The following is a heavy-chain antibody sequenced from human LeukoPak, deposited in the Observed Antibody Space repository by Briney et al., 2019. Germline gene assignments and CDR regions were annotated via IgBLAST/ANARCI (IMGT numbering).Heavy chain of an antibody. CDR3: TRGSMAYYYMDV. V-gene: IGHV4-34*01. J-gene: IGHJ6*03. Sequence: PSETLSLTCAVYGGSFSTYYWSWIRQPPGKGLEWIGEINHSGSTNYNPSLKSRVTISVDTSKNQFSLKLSSVTAADTAVYYCTRGSMAYYYMDVWGKGTTVTISS. D-gene: IGHD5-24*01. CDR2: INHSGST. CDR1: GGSFSTYY.